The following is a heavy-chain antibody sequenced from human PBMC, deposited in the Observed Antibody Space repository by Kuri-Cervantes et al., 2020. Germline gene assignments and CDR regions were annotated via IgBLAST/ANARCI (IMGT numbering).Heavy chain of an antibody. D-gene: IGHD5-18*01. J-gene: IGHJ4*02. CDR3: ARDRGGYSYGLDY. Sequence: PSLKSRVTISVDTSKNQFSLKLSSVTAADTAVYYCARDRGGYSYGLDYWGQGTLGTVSS. V-gene: IGHV4-39*07.